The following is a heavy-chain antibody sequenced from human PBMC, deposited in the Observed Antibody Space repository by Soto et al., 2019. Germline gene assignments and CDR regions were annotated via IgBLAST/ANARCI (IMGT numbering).Heavy chain of an antibody. V-gene: IGHV3-74*01. CDR2: INTDGSNT. CDR3: AREFCSGGNCYTYYFDP. D-gene: IGHD2-15*01. CDR1: GLTFNRYW. J-gene: IGHJ5*02. Sequence: GGSLRLSCAASGLTFNRYWMHWVRHAPGKGLVWVSHINTDGSNTNYADSVKGRFTISRDNAKSTLFLQMNSLRDEDTAVYYCAREFCSGGNCYTYYFDPWGQGVPVTVSS.